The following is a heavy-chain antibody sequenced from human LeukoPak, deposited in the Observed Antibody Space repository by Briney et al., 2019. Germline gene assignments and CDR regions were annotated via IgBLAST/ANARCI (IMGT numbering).Heavy chain of an antibody. CDR3: ARGEGYFDY. D-gene: IGHD1-26*01. CDR2: IYHSGST. Sequence: SETLSLTCAVSSGSISSGGYSWSWIRQPPGKGLEWIGYIYHSGSTYYNPSLKSRVTISVDRSKNQFSLKLSSVTAADTAVYYCARGEGYFDYWGQGTLVTVSS. J-gene: IGHJ4*02. CDR1: SGSISSGGYS. V-gene: IGHV4-30-2*01.